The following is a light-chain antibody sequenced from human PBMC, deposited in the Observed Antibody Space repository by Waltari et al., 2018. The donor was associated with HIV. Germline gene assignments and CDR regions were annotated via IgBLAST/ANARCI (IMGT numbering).Light chain of an antibody. CDR1: SSDVGAYNF. CDR3: CSYPSSSTMV. Sequence: QSALTQPASVSGSPGQSITISCTGTSSDVGAYNFVSWYQQHPGNAPKLMIYDVSSRPSGCSDRVSVSKSGNTSSLTISALQAKDEADYYRCSYPSSSTMVFGGGTKLTVL. J-gene: IGLJ3*02. V-gene: IGLV2-14*03. CDR2: DVS.